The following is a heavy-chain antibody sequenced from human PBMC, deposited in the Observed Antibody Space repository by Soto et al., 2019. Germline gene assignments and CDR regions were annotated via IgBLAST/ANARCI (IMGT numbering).Heavy chain of an antibody. J-gene: IGHJ6*03. V-gene: IGHV1-46*03. CDR2: INPSGGST. Sequence: GASVKVSCKASGYTFTSYYMHWVRQAPGQGLEWMGIINPSGGSTSYAQKFQGRVTMTRDTSTSTVYMELSSLRSEDTAVYYCARARRTRGGAYYYYMDVWGKGTTVTSP. CDR1: GYTFTSYY. CDR3: ARARRTRGGAYYYYMDV. D-gene: IGHD1-1*01.